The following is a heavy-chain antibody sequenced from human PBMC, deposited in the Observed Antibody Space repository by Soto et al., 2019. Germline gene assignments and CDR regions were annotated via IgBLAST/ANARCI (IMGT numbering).Heavy chain of an antibody. J-gene: IGHJ4*02. CDR2: ISYDGSNK. V-gene: IGHV3-30-3*01. Sequence: QVQLVESGGGVVQPGRSLRLSCAASGFTFSSYAMHWVRQAPGKGLEWVAVISYDGSNKYYADSVKGRFTIPRDKSKNTLCLQMNSLRADDTAVYYCARDSGVPSSSWSMYYFAYWGQGNLVTVSS. CDR1: GFTFSSYA. D-gene: IGHD6-13*01. CDR3: ARDSGVPSSSWSMYYFAY.